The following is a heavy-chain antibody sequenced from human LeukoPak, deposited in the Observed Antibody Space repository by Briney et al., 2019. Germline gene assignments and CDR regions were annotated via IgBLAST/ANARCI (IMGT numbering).Heavy chain of an antibody. CDR2: IYYSGST. V-gene: IGHV4-59*01. J-gene: IGHJ6*02. CDR3: ARDIGSSWYSVGVHYYGMDV. D-gene: IGHD6-13*01. CDR1: GGSISSYY. Sequence: SETLSLTCTVCGGSISSYYWSWIRQPPGKGLEWIGYIYYSGSTNYNPSLKSRVTISVDTSKNQFSLKLSSVTAADTAVYYCARDIGSSWYSVGVHYYGMDVWGQGTTVTVSS.